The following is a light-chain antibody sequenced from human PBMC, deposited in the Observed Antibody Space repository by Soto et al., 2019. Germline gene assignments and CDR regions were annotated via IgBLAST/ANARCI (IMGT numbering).Light chain of an antibody. CDR1: QSVSSY. V-gene: IGKV3-11*01. CDR2: DAS. J-gene: IGKJ3*01. Sequence: EIVWTQSPATLSLSPGERSTLSCMASQSVSSYLAWYQQKPGQDPRLLIYDASNRATGIPARFSGSGSGTDFTLTIRSIEPEDFAVYYCQQRSNWPPTFGPGNKVDI. CDR3: QQRSNWPPT.